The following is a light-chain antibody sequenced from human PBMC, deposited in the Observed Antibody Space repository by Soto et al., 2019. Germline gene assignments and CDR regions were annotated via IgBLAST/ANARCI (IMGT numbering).Light chain of an antibody. Sequence: DIQMTQSPSSLSASVGDRVTITCRASQGISNYLAWYQQKPGKVPELLIYAASTLQSGVPSRFSGSGSGTEFSLIISGQQPEDVVNYYWHNYNPAPTFGRGTKLEIK. CDR1: QGISNY. J-gene: IGKJ2*01. CDR2: AAS. CDR3: HNYNPAPT. V-gene: IGKV1-27*01.